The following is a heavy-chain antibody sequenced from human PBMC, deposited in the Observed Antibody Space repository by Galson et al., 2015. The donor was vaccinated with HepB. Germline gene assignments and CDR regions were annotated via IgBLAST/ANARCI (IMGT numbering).Heavy chain of an antibody. CDR3: ARAGDGYIFDAFDI. CDR1: GFTFSSYS. CDR2: ISSSSSYI. J-gene: IGHJ3*02. V-gene: IGHV3-21*06. D-gene: IGHD5-24*01. Sequence: SLRLSCAASGFTFSSYSMNWVRQAPGKGLEWVSSISSSSSYIYYADSVKGRFTISRDNAKNSLYLQMNSLRAEDTAVYYCARAGDGYIFDAFDIWGQGTMVTVSS.